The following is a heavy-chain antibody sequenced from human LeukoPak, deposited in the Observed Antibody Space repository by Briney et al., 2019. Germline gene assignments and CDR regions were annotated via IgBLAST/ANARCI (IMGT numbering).Heavy chain of an antibody. Sequence: SETLSLTCTVSGGSITSSSYYWGWIRQPPGKGLEWIGSIYYSGSTYYNPSLKSRVTISADTSKYQFSLKLSSVTAADTAVYFCASAHYFDSRAPSHALDVWGQGTMVTVSS. V-gene: IGHV4-39*01. CDR1: GGSITSSSYY. D-gene: IGHD3-22*01. CDR3: ASAHYFDSRAPSHALDV. J-gene: IGHJ3*01. CDR2: IYYSGST.